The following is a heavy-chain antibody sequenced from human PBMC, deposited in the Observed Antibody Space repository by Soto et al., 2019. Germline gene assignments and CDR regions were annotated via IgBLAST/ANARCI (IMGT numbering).Heavy chain of an antibody. D-gene: IGHD3-3*01. CDR1: GFTFSNAW. V-gene: IGHV3-15*07. Sequence: VQLVESGGGLVKPGGSLRLSCAASGFTFSNAWMNWVRQAPGKGLEWVGRIKSKTDGGTTDYAAPVKGRFTISRDDSKNTLYLQMNSLKTEDTAVYYCTTGGDFWSGYFYPDAFDIWGQGTMVTVSS. CDR2: IKSKTDGGTT. CDR3: TTGGDFWSGYFYPDAFDI. J-gene: IGHJ3*02.